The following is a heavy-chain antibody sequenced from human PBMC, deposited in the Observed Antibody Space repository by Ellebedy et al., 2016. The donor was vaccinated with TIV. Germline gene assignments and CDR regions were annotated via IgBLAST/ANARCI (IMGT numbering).Heavy chain of an antibody. J-gene: IGHJ4*02. CDR2: ISYDGSNK. CDR1: GFTFSSYA. Sequence: PGGSLRLSCAASGFTFSSYAMHWVRQAPGKGLESVAVISYDGSNKYYADSVKGRFTISRDNSKNTLYLQMNSLRAEDTAVYYCARENVAAGTLDHWGQGTLVTVSS. CDR3: ARENVAAGTLDH. V-gene: IGHV3-30-3*01. D-gene: IGHD6-13*01.